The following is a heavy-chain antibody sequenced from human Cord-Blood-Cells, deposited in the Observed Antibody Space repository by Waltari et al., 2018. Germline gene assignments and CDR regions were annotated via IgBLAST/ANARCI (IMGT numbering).Heavy chain of an antibody. J-gene: IGHJ5*02. Sequence: QVQLVQSGAEVKKPGSSVKVSCKASGGTFSSYAISWVRQAPGQGPGWMGGIIPIFGTANYAQKFQGRVTITADESTSTAYMELSSLRSEDTAVYYCARVGEPYYDILTGYPNWFDPWGQGTLVTVSS. D-gene: IGHD3-9*01. V-gene: IGHV1-69*01. CDR1: GGTFSSYA. CDR3: ARVGEPYYDILTGYPNWFDP. CDR2: IIPIFGTA.